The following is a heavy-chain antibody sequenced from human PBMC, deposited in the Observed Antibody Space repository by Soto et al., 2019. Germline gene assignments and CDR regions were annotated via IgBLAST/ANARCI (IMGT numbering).Heavy chain of an antibody. CDR2: INPNSGGT. CDR3: ARTLIVVVPAALPSYYYYGMDV. Sequence: AASVKVSCKASGYTFTSYDINWVRQATGQGLEWMGWINPNSGGTNYAQKFQGRVTMTRDTSISTAYMELSRLRSDDTAVYYCARTLIVVVPAALPSYYYYGMDVWGQGTTVTVSS. J-gene: IGHJ6*02. V-gene: IGHV1-2*02. D-gene: IGHD2-2*01. CDR1: GYTFTSYD.